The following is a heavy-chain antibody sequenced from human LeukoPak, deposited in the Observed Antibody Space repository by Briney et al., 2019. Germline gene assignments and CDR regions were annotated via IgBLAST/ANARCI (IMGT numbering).Heavy chain of an antibody. CDR3: AKDDYVWGSYRDGLFDY. V-gene: IGHV3-9*01. CDR2: ISWNSGSI. CDR1: GFTFDDYA. D-gene: IGHD3-16*02. J-gene: IGHJ4*02. Sequence: SLRLSCAASGFTFDDYAMRWVRQAPGKGLEWVSGISWNSGSIGYADSVKGRFTISRDNAKNSLYLQMNSLRAEDTALYYCAKDDYVWGSYRDGLFDYWGQGTLVTVSS.